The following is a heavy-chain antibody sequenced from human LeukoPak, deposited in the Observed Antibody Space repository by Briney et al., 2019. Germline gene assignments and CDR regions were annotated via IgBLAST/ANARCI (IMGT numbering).Heavy chain of an antibody. CDR1: GFTFSHYW. V-gene: IGHV3-23*01. CDR2: ISGSGGST. D-gene: IGHD6-19*01. Sequence: GGSLSLSCAASGFTFSHYWMSWVRQASGKGVEWVSAISGSGGSTYYADSVKDRFTISRDNAKNSLYLQMNGLRAEDTAVYYCARYQWLVYWGPGVLVTVSS. CDR3: ARYQWLVY. J-gene: IGHJ4*02.